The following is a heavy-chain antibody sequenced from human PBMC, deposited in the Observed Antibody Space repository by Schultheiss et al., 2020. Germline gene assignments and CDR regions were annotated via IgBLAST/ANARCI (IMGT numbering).Heavy chain of an antibody. CDR2: TYYRSKWYN. Sequence: SQTLSLTCAISGDSVSSNSAAWNWIRQSPSRGLEWLGRTYYRSKWYNEYAVSVKSRISINPDTSKNQFSLKLSSVTAADTAVYYCASMGTGSNTLNWFDPWGQGTMVTVAS. CDR3: ASMGTGSNTLNWFDP. J-gene: IGHJ5*02. D-gene: IGHD3/OR15-3a*01. CDR1: GDSVSSNSAA. V-gene: IGHV6-1*01.